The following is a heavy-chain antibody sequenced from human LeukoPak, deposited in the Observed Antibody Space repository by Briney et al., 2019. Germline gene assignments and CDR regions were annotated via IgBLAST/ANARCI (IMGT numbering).Heavy chain of an antibody. D-gene: IGHD3-22*01. J-gene: IGHJ4*02. Sequence: GGSLRLSCAASGFTFSSYAMHWVRQAPGMGLEWVSGVGGGGQRTHYADSVKGRFTISRDNSKNTLYLQMDSLRAEDTAIYYCAKDRGYYVDTGTINFWGQGTLVTVSS. CDR2: VGGGGQRT. V-gene: IGHV3-23*01. CDR3: AKDRGYYVDTGTINF. CDR1: GFTFSSYA.